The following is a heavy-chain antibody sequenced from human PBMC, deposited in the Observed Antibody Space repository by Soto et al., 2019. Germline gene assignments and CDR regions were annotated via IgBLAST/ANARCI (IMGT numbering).Heavy chain of an antibody. J-gene: IGHJ6*03. CDR3: ARSKGYYYYMDV. V-gene: IGHV1-18*01. CDR2: ISGYNGNA. Sequence: ASVKVSCKASGYTFTSYGVSWVRQAPGQGLEWMGWISGYNGNAKYEQNLQDRVTMTTDTSTSTAYMELRSLRSDDTAVYYCARSKGYYYYMDVWGKGTTVTVSS. CDR1: GYTFTSYG.